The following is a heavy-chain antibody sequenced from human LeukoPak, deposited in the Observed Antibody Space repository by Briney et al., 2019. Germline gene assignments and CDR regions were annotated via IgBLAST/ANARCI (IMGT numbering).Heavy chain of an antibody. D-gene: IGHD3-3*01. CDR1: GFTFSSYA. CDR3: AKGTYYDFWSGYGDAFDI. J-gene: IGHJ3*02. CDR2: ISGSGGST. V-gene: IGHV3-23*01. Sequence: GGSLRPSCAASGFTFSSYAMSWVRQAPGKGLEWVSAISGSGGSTYYADSVKGRFTISRDNSKNTLYLQMNSLRAEDTAVYYCAKGTYYDFWSGYGDAFDIWGQGTMVTVSS.